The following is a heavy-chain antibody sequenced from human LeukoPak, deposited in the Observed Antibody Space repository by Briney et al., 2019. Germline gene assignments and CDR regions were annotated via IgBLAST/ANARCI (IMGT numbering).Heavy chain of an antibody. CDR1: GFTFSNAW. CDR3: TTGPADPYDILTGYPDY. V-gene: IGHV3-15*01. D-gene: IGHD3-9*01. CDR2: IKSKTDGGTT. Sequence: GGSLRLSCAASGFTFSNAWMSWVRQAPGKGLEWVGRIKSKTDGGTTDYAAPVKGRFTISRDDSKNTLYLQMNSLKTEDTAVYYCTTGPADPYDILTGYPDYWGQGTLVTVSS. J-gene: IGHJ4*02.